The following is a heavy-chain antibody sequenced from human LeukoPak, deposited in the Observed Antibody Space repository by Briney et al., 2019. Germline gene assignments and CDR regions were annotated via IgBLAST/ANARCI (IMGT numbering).Heavy chain of an antibody. CDR1: GYTLTELS. D-gene: IGHD3-10*01. CDR2: INPNSGGT. Sequence: ASVKVSCKVSGYTLTELSMHWVRQAPGQGLEWMGWINPNSGGTNYAQKFQGRVTMTRDTSISTAYMELSRLRSDDTAVYYCARVGRRITMVRGGYWFDPWGQGTLVTVSS. V-gene: IGHV1-2*02. J-gene: IGHJ5*02. CDR3: ARVGRRITMVRGGYWFDP.